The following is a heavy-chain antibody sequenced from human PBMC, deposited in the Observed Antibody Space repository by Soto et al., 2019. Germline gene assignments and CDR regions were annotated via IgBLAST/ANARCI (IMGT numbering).Heavy chain of an antibody. V-gene: IGHV3-74*01. D-gene: IGHD3-3*01. CDR3: ERVWTTEYGMDV. CDR2: INSDGSST. Sequence: PGGSLRLSCAASGFTFSSYWMHWVRQAPGKGLVWVSRINSDGSSTSYADSVKGRFTISRDNAKNTLYLQMNSLRAEDTAVYYCERVWTTEYGMDVWGQGTTVTVSS. CDR1: GFTFSSYW. J-gene: IGHJ6*02.